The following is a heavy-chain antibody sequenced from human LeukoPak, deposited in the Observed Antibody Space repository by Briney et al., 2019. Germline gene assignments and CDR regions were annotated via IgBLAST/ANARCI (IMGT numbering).Heavy chain of an antibody. Sequence: SVKVSCKASGGTFSSYAISWVRQAPGQGLEWMGRIIPIFGIANYAQKFQGRVTITADKSTSTAYMELSSLRSEDTAVYYCAIFYSSSWDTLDAFDIWGQGTMVTVSS. CDR1: GGTFSSYA. V-gene: IGHV1-69*04. J-gene: IGHJ3*02. CDR3: AIFYSSSWDTLDAFDI. CDR2: IIPIFGIA. D-gene: IGHD6-6*01.